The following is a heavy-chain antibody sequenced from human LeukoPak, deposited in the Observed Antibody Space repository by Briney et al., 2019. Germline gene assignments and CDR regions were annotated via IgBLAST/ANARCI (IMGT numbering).Heavy chain of an antibody. D-gene: IGHD2-15*01. Sequence: SGGSLTLSCAASGFTFSSYAMHWVRQAPGKGLEWVAVISYDGSNKYYADSVKGRFTISRDNSKNTLYLQMNSLRAEDTAVYYCARGIVVVAAKGELLDYWGQGTLVTVSS. J-gene: IGHJ4*02. CDR3: ARGIVVVAAKGELLDY. CDR2: ISYDGSNK. V-gene: IGHV3-30-3*01. CDR1: GFTFSSYA.